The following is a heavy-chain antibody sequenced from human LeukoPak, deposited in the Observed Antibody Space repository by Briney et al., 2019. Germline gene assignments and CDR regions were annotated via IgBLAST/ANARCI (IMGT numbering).Heavy chain of an antibody. Sequence: SVKVSCKASGGTFSSYAISWVRQAPGQGLEWMGGIIPIFGTANYAQKFQGTVTITTDESTSTAYMELSSLRSEDTAVYYCARDGWYYYDSSGYYYWGQGTLVTVSS. CDR1: GGTFSSYA. CDR2: IIPIFGTA. CDR3: ARDGWYYYDSSGYYY. V-gene: IGHV1-69*05. J-gene: IGHJ4*02. D-gene: IGHD3-22*01.